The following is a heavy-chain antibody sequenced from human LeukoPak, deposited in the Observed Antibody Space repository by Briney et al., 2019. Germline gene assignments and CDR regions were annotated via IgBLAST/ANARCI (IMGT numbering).Heavy chain of an antibody. CDR2: TRYDGSNK. CDR3: AKSLAAYYFFDY. J-gene: IGHJ4*02. V-gene: IGHV3-30*02. CDR1: GFTFSNYD. D-gene: IGHD3-16*01. Sequence: GGSLRLSCAASGFTFSNYDMHWVRQAPGKGLEWVAFTRYDGSNKYYADSVKGRFTISRDNSKKTLYVQMNSLRGEDTGVYYCAKSLAAYYFFDYWGQGTLVTVSS.